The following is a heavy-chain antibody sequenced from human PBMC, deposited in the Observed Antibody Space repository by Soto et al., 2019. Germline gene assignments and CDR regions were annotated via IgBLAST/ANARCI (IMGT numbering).Heavy chain of an antibody. CDR3: ARGGLHRSGYEYYYYYYGLDV. D-gene: IGHD5-12*01. CDR1: GFTFNSYW. Sequence: EGQLVESGGGLVQPGESLRLSCAGSGFTFNSYWMSWVRQAPGKGLEWVAKVQQDGSEKYYVDSVKGRFTISGDNAKNSVYLQMNSLRVEDTAVYYCARGGLHRSGYEYYYYYYGLDVWGQGTTVTVAS. J-gene: IGHJ6*02. CDR2: VQQDGSEK. V-gene: IGHV3-7*03.